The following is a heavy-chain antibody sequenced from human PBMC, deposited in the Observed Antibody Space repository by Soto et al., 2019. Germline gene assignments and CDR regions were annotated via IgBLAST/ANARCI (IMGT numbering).Heavy chain of an antibody. D-gene: IGHD1-26*01. CDR3: ARSSGGNFGIIIEGTNWFAP. CDR2: IYSGGST. CDR1: GFSVSSNY. V-gene: IGHV3-53*01. Sequence: EVQLVESGGGLIQPGGSLRLSCAASGFSVSSNYISWVRQAPGKGLEWVSIIYSGGSTAYAQKFKGRVTLTRDTSASTVYMEVSSLTSEDTAMYYCARSSGGNFGIIIEGTNWFAPWGQGTLVTVSS. J-gene: IGHJ5*02.